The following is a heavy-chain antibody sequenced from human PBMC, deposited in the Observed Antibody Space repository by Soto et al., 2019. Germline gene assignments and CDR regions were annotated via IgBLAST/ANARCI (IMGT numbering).Heavy chain of an antibody. CDR2: ISWNSGTI. V-gene: IGHV3-9*01. Sequence: EGQVVESGGGLVQPGRSLSLSCAASGFSFDDYAMHWVRQAPGKGLEWVSGISWNSGTIGYADSVKGRFTISRDNAKNSLYLQMNSLRAEDTALYYCAKSTGGTANGMGVWGQGTTVTVSS. J-gene: IGHJ6*02. CDR3: AKSTGGTANGMGV. CDR1: GFSFDDYA. D-gene: IGHD2-8*02.